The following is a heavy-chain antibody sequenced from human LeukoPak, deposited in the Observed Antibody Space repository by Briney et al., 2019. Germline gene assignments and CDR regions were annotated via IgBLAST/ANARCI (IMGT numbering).Heavy chain of an antibody. CDR1: GFTFSSYE. D-gene: IGHD2-21*02. V-gene: IGHV3-48*03. CDR3: ARETWDCGGDCYDY. J-gene: IGHJ4*02. CDR2: IGVSGTSV. Sequence: EPGGSLRLSCAGSGFTFSSYEFNWVRQAPGKGLEWASYIGVSGTSVYYAESVKGRFTISRDNAKNSVYLQMNSLTAEDSAIYYCARETWDCGGDCYDYWGQGTLVTVSS.